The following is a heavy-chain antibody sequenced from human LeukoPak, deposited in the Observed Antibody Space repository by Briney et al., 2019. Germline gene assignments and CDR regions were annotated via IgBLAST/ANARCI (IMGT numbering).Heavy chain of an antibody. Sequence: GGSLRLSCAASGFTFSSYSMNWVRQAPGKGLEWVSSISSSSSYIYYADSVKGRFTISRDNAKNSLYLQMNSLRAEDTAVYYCARDVGIWFGESPLDYWGQGTLVTVSS. CDR1: GFTFSSYS. CDR3: ARDVGIWFGESPLDY. J-gene: IGHJ4*02. D-gene: IGHD3-10*01. CDR2: ISSSSSYI. V-gene: IGHV3-21*01.